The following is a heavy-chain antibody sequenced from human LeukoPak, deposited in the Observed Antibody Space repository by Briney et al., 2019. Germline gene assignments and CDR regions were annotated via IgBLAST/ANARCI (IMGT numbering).Heavy chain of an antibody. CDR2: FNHSWGA. Sequence: SETLSLTCAVYSGSFSGYYWTWFRQPPGKGLEWIGEFNHSWGAKYNPSFKSRVTISVDTSNNHLSLSLNSVTAADTAVYYCARTYDSPGYYSPDYYYMDVWGKGTTVTISS. D-gene: IGHD3-22*01. J-gene: IGHJ6*03. V-gene: IGHV4-34*01. CDR1: SGSFSGYY. CDR3: ARTYDSPGYYSPDYYYMDV.